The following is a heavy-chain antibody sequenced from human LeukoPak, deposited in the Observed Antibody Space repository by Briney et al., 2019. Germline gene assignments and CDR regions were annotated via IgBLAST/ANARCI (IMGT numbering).Heavy chain of an antibody. CDR3: ARALRFLTGYYKNAFDI. J-gene: IGHJ3*02. Sequence: GASVKVSCKASGYTFTSYYMHWVRQAPGQGLEWMGWINPNSGGTNYAQKFQGRVTMTRDTSISTAYMELSRLRSDDTAVYYCARALRFLTGYYKNAFDIWGQGTMVTVSS. CDR1: GYTFTSYY. V-gene: IGHV1-2*02. D-gene: IGHD3-9*01. CDR2: INPNSGGT.